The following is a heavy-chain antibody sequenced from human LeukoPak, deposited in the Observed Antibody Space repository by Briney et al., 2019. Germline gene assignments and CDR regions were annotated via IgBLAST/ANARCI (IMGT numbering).Heavy chain of an antibody. CDR2: IYHSGST. J-gene: IGHJ4*02. Sequence: SQTLSLTCTVSGGSISSGGYYWSWIRQPPGRGLEWIGYIYHSGSTYYNPSLKSRVTMSVDTSKNQFSLKLSSVTAADTAVYYCARGDGGAHFDYWGQGTLVTVSS. CDR1: GGSISSGGYY. V-gene: IGHV4-30-2*01. D-gene: IGHD4-23*01. CDR3: ARGDGGAHFDY.